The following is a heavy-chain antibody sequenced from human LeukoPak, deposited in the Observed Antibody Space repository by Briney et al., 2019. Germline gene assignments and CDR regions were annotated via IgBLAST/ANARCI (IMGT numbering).Heavy chain of an antibody. V-gene: IGHV3-30*14. D-gene: IGHD3-3*01. CDR1: GFTFSSYA. J-gene: IGHJ4*02. Sequence: PGGSLRLSCAASGFTFSSYAMHWVRQAPGKGLEWVAVISYDGSNKYYADSVKGRFTISRDNSKNTLYLQMSSLRAEDTAVYYCVKGGTYYDFWSGYYTGDYWGQGTLVTVSS. CDR2: ISYDGSNK. CDR3: VKGGTYYDFWSGYYTGDY.